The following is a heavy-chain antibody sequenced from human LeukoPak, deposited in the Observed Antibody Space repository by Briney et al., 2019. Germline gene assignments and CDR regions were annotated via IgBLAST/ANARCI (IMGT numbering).Heavy chain of an antibody. Sequence: PGGSLRLSCAASGFTFSSYSMNWVRQAPGKGLEWVSSISSSSSYIYYADSVKGRFTISRDNAKSSLYLQMNSLRAGDTAVYYCARDPPGIVGATRGDYWGQGTLVTVSS. CDR3: ARDPPGIVGATRGDY. D-gene: IGHD1-26*01. V-gene: IGHV3-21*01. J-gene: IGHJ4*02. CDR2: ISSSSSYI. CDR1: GFTFSSYS.